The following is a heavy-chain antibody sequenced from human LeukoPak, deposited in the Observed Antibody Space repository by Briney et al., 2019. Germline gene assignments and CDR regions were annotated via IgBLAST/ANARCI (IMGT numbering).Heavy chain of an antibody. J-gene: IGHJ4*02. CDR3: AREALYYGGNSAGNLDY. CDR1: GGTFSSYA. Sequence: SVKVSCKASGGTFSSYAISWVRQAPGQGLEWMGGIIPIFSTANYAQKFQGRVTITADDSTSTACVELSSLRSEDTAVYYCAREALYYGGNSAGNLDYWGQGTLVTASS. CDR2: IIPIFSTA. D-gene: IGHD4-23*01. V-gene: IGHV1-69*13.